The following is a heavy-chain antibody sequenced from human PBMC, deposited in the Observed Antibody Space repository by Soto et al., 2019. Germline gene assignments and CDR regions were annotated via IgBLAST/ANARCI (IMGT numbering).Heavy chain of an antibody. V-gene: IGHV1-2*02. CDR3: TFPRRGVLY. D-gene: IGHD2-8*01. Sequence: QVQLVQSGAEVRTPGASVKVSCKASGYTFTDFYMHWVRQAPGQGLEWMGWINPNSGGTNYAQKFQGRVTMTRDTSISTAYMGLNRLRSDDTAVYYCTFPRRGVLYWGQGNLVTVSS. J-gene: IGHJ4*02. CDR2: INPNSGGT. CDR1: GYTFTDFY.